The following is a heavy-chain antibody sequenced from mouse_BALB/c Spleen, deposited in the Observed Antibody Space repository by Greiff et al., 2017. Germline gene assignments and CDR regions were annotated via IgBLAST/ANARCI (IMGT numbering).Heavy chain of an antibody. CDR3: AREGIRNSLLRLHFDY. D-gene: IGHD1-2*01. CDR1: GFTFSSFG. V-gene: IGHV5-17*02. CDR2: ISSGSSTI. J-gene: IGHJ2*01. Sequence: EVQRVESGGGLVQPGGSRKLSCAASGFTFSSFGMHWVRQAPEKGLEWVAYISSGSSTIYYADTVKGRFTISRDNPKNTLFLQMTSLRSEDTAMYYCAREGIRNSLLRLHFDYWGQGTTLTVSS.